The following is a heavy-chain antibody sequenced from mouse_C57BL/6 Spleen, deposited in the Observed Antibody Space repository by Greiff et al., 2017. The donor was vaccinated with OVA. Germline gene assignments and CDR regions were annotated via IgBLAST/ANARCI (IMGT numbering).Heavy chain of an antibody. CDR1: GYSFTDYN. D-gene: IGHD1-1*01. CDR2: INPNYGTT. CDR3: ASPLITTVEDYAMDY. J-gene: IGHJ4*01. Sequence: EVQLVESGPELVKPGASVKISCKASGYSFTDYNMNWVKQSTGKSLEWIGVINPNYGTTSYNQKFKGKATLTVDQSSSTAYMQLNSLTSEDSAVYYCASPLITTVEDYAMDYWGQGTSVTVSS. V-gene: IGHV1-39*01.